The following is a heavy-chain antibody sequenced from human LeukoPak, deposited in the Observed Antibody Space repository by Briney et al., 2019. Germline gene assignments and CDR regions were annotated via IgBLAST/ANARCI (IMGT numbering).Heavy chain of an antibody. CDR2: ISAYNGNT. V-gene: IGHV1-18*01. CDR1: GYTFTSYG. Sequence: GASVKVSCKASGYTFTSYGTSWVRQAPGQGLEWMGWISAYNGNTNYAQKLQGRVTMTTDTSTSTAYMELRSLRSDDTAVYYCARDEYCSGGSCYVPWFDPWGQGTLVTVSS. CDR3: ARDEYCSGGSCYVPWFDP. D-gene: IGHD2-15*01. J-gene: IGHJ5*02.